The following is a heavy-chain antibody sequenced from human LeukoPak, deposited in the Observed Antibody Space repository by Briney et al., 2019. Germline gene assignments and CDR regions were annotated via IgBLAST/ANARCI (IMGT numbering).Heavy chain of an antibody. CDR3: ARDPQIYGSGSYVDY. Sequence: GGSQRLSCAASGFTFSSYWMSWVRQAPGKGLEWEANIKQDGSEKYYVDSVKGRFTISRDNAKNSLYLQMNSLRAEDTAVYYCARDPQIYGSGSYVDYWGQGTLVTVSS. CDR1: GFTFSSYW. J-gene: IGHJ4*02. D-gene: IGHD3-10*01. CDR2: IKQDGSEK. V-gene: IGHV3-7*04.